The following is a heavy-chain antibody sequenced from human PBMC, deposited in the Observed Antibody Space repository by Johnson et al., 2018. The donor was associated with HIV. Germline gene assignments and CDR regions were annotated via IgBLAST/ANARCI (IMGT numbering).Heavy chain of an antibody. J-gene: IGHJ3*01. D-gene: IGHD3-10*01. V-gene: IGHV3-30*14. CDR2: ISYDGSNK. Sequence: RLVEPGGGLVQPGRSLRLSCAASGFTFTTYTIHWVRQPPGKGLEWVAVISYDGSNKYYADSVKGRFTISRDNSKNTLYLQMVSLRVEDMAVYYCARVGSGSYYARDAFDGWGQGTIVTVSS. CDR1: GFTFTTYT. CDR3: ARVGSGSYYARDAFDG.